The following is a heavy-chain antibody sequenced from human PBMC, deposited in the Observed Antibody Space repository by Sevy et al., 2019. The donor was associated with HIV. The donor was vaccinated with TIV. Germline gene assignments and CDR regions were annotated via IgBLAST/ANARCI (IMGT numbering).Heavy chain of an antibody. J-gene: IGHJ4*02. V-gene: IGHV1-18*01. CDR2: ISAYNGNT. Sequence: GESLKISCKASGYTFTSYGISWVRQAPGQGLEWMGWISAYNGNTNYAQKLQGRVTMTTDTSTSTAYMERRSLRSDDTAVYYCAREGPWAGDFDYWGQGTLVTVSS. CDR3: AREGPWAGDFDY. D-gene: IGHD3-10*01. CDR1: GYTFTSYG.